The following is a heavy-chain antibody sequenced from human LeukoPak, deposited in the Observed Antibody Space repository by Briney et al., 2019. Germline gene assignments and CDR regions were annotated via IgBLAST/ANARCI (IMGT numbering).Heavy chain of an antibody. CDR2: INSDESRT. Sequence: GGSLRLSCAASGFTLSSYWMHWVRQAPGKGLVWVSRINSDESRTSYADSVKGRFTISRDNTKNTLYLQMNSLRAEDTAVYHCASSYYFDYWGQGTLVTVSS. D-gene: IGHD2-2*01. CDR3: ASSYYFDY. CDR1: GFTLSSYW. V-gene: IGHV3-74*01. J-gene: IGHJ4*02.